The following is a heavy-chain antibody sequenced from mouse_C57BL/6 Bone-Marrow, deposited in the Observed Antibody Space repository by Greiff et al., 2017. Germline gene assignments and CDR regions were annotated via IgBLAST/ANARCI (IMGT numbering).Heavy chain of an antibody. CDR3: TREGFISHYFDY. Sequence: VKLVESGAELVRPGASVTLSCKASGYTFTDYEMHWVKQTPVHGLEWIGAIDPETGGTAYNQKFKGKAILTADKSSSTAYMELRSLTSVDSAVYYCTREGFISHYFDYWGQGTTLTVPS. CDR2: IDPETGGT. J-gene: IGHJ2*01. V-gene: IGHV1-15*01. D-gene: IGHD1-1*01. CDR1: GYTFTDYE.